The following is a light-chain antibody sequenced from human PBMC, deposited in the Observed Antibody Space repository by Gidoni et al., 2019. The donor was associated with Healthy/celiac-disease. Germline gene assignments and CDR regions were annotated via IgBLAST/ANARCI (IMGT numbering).Light chain of an antibody. CDR2: DAS. Sequence: EIVLTQSPATLSLSPGERATLSCRASQSVSSYLAWYQQKPGQAPRLLSYDASNRATGLPARFSGSGSGTDFTLTISSLEPEDFAVYYCQQRSNWPSWTFXXXTKVEIK. CDR1: QSVSSY. CDR3: QQRSNWPSWT. V-gene: IGKV3-11*01. J-gene: IGKJ1*01.